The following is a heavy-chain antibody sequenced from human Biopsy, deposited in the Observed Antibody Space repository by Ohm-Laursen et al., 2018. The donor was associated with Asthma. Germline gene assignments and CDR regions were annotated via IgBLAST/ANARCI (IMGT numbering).Heavy chain of an antibody. CDR3: LRDTLGYYFDI. J-gene: IGHJ4*02. D-gene: IGHD6-13*01. CDR1: GRHFGSYN. CDR2: ITFDGSTQ. Sequence: SLRLSCSASGRHFGSYNMHWARQAPGKGLEWVAVITFDGSTQHYGDSVKGRFTISRDNSKNMLFLQMDSLRAEDTAVYYCLRDTLGYYFDIWGQGTQVTVSS. V-gene: IGHV3-30-3*01.